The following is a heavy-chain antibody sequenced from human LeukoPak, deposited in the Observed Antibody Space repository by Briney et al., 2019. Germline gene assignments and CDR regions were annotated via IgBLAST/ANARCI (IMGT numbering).Heavy chain of an antibody. CDR1: GFTFSSYA. CDR2: ISGSGGST. J-gene: IGHJ6*03. CDR3: AKVASSSWYRNSYYYCYMDV. D-gene: IGHD6-13*01. Sequence: PGGSLRLSCAASGFTFSSYAMSWVRQAPGKGLEWVSAISGSGGSTYYADSVKGRFTISRDNSKNTLYLQMNSLRAEDTAVYYCAKVASSSWYRNSYYYCYMDVWGKGTTVTVSS. V-gene: IGHV3-23*01.